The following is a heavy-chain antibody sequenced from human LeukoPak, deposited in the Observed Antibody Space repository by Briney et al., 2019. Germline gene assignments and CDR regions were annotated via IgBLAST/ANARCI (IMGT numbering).Heavy chain of an antibody. D-gene: IGHD3-16*01. CDR2: ISSSSSYI. CDR3: ARVETTRLRDYYYYGMDV. CDR1: GFTFSSYS. Sequence: GGSLRLSCAASGFTFSSYSMNWVRQAPGKGLEWVSSISSSSSYIYYADSVKGRFTISRDNAKNSLYLQMNSLRAEDTAVYYCARVETTRLRDYYYYGMDVWGQGTTVTVSS. V-gene: IGHV3-21*01. J-gene: IGHJ6*02.